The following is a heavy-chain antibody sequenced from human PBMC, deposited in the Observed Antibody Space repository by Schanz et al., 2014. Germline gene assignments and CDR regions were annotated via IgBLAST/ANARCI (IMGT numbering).Heavy chain of an antibody. CDR3: AKQIHYDFFTGTRN. CDR1: GFTFNSYA. D-gene: IGHD3-3*01. V-gene: IGHV3-23*01. Sequence: EVQLLESGGGLVQPGESLRVSCAASGFTFNSYAMSWVRQAPGKGLEWVSALSGCGGSTYYADSVKGRFTISRDNSKNTQYLQINNLRAEYTAIYFCAKQIHYDFFTGTRNWGQGTLVTVSS. CDR2: LSGCGGST. J-gene: IGHJ4*02.